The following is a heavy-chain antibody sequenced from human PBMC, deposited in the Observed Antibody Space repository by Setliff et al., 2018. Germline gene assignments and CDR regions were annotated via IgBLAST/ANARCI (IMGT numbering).Heavy chain of an antibody. CDR1: GGTFRSYG. CDR2: TIPSFGST. J-gene: IGHJ6*03. D-gene: IGHD5-18*01. V-gene: IGHV1-69*05. CDR3: AREGVDTRSSTDYRYYMDV. Sequence: SVKVSCKASGGTFRSYGISWVRQAPGQGLEWMGGTIPSFGSTNYAQKFQDRVTIITDESTSTAYMELSSLRAEDTAVYYCAREGVDTRSSTDYRYYMDVWGKGTTVTV.